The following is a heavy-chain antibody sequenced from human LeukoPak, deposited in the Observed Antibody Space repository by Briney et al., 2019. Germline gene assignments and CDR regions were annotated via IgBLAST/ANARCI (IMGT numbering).Heavy chain of an antibody. CDR1: GYTFTSYD. V-gene: IGHV1-8*01. CDR2: MNPNSGNT. Sequence: ASVKVSCKASGYTFTSYDINWVRQATGQGLEWMGWMNPNSGNTGYAQKFQGRVTTTRNTSISTAYMELSSLRSEDTAVYCCXRXXXDFWSGYLYGEAFDIWGQGTMVTVSS. J-gene: IGHJ3*02. CDR3: XRXXXDFWSGYLYGEAFDI. D-gene: IGHD3-3*01.